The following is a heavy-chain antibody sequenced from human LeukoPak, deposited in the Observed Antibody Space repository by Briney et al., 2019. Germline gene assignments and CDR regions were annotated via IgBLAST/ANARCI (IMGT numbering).Heavy chain of an antibody. CDR2: ISSSGSTI. CDR1: GFPFSSYE. D-gene: IGHD3-10*02. CDR3: AEVGITMIGGV. J-gene: IGHJ6*04. V-gene: IGHV3-48*03. Sequence: GGSLSLSCAASGFPFSSYEMNWVRQAPGKGLEWVSYISSSGSTIYYAASVKGRFTISRDNAKNSLYLQIYSLRAEETAVYYCAEVGITMIGGVWGKGTTVTISS.